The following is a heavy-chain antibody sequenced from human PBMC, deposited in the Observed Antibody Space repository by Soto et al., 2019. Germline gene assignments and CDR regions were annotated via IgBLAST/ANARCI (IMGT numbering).Heavy chain of an antibody. J-gene: IGHJ3*02. CDR1: GGSISSGGYY. D-gene: IGHD3-16*01. CDR2: IYSSGSV. CDR3: ARGGMGGFAGAFDI. V-gene: IGHV4-31*03. Sequence: SETLSLTCTVSGGSISSGGYYWSWIRQHPGVGLEWIAYIYSSGSVYYNPSLKSRITISVDTSKNQFSLKLSSVTAADTAVYYCARGGMGGFAGAFDIWGQGTMVTVSS.